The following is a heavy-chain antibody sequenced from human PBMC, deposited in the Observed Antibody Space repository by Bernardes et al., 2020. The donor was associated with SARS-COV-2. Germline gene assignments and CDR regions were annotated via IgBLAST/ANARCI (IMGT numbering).Heavy chain of an antibody. J-gene: IGHJ6*02. CDR1: GYFFLDYY. Sequence: ASVKVSCKASGYFFLDYYLHWVRQAPRQGLEWMRWIKPRGGGTKYAQKFQGRVTMTRETALSTAYVELSGLTFDDSATYFCARDLSSPTGFFYGMDVWGQGTTVTVS. V-gene: IGHV1-2*02. CDR3: ARDLSSPTGFFYGMDV. CDR2: IKPRGGGT. D-gene: IGHD2-2*01.